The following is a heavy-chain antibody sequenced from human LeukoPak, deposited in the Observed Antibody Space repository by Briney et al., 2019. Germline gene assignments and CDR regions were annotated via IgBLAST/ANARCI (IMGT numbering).Heavy chain of an antibody. D-gene: IGHD2-15*01. Sequence: SETLSLTCAVSGGSISSSNWWSWVRQPPGKGLEWIGEIYHSGSTNYNPSLKSRVTISVDKPKNQFSLKLSSVTAADTAVYYCARVPPSVVVLGVGWFDPWGQGTLVTVSS. J-gene: IGHJ5*02. CDR3: ARVPPSVVVLGVGWFDP. V-gene: IGHV4-4*02. CDR1: GGSISSSNW. CDR2: IYHSGST.